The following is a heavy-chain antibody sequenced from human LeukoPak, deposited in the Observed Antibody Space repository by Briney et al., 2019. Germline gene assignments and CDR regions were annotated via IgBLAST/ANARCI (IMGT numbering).Heavy chain of an antibody. Sequence: GRSLRPSCAASALTFSNYWMHWVRQAPGKGLVWVSRINSDGINTSYADSVKGRFTISRDNAKKTLNLQMNSLRAEDTAVYYCARDLGQYYDTSDNWFDPWGQGTLVTVSS. J-gene: IGHJ5*02. V-gene: IGHV3-74*01. CDR2: INSDGINT. D-gene: IGHD3-22*01. CDR1: ALTFSNYW. CDR3: ARDLGQYYDTSDNWFDP.